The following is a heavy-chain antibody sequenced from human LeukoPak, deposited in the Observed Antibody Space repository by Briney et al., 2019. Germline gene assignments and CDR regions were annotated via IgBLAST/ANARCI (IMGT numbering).Heavy chain of an antibody. Sequence: MPSETLSLTCAVYGGSFSGYYWSWIRQPPGKGLEWIGEINHSGSTNYNPPLKSRVTISVDTSKNQFSLKLSSVTAADTAVYYCASTGYSSSISGYWGQGTLVTVSS. CDR3: ASTGYSSSISGY. J-gene: IGHJ4*02. D-gene: IGHD6-13*01. V-gene: IGHV4-34*01. CDR1: GGSFSGYY. CDR2: INHSGST.